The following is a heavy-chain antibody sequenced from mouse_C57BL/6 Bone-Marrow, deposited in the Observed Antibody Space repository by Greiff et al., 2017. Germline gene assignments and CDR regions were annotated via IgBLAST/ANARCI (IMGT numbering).Heavy chain of an antibody. Sequence: VQGVESGGGLVQPKGSLKLSCAASGFSFNTYAMNWVRQAPGKGLEWVARIRSKSNNYATYYADSVKDRFTISRDDSESMLYLQMNNLKTEDTAMYYCVRWGYGSSYGFDYWGQGTTLTVSS. CDR1: GFSFNTYA. CDR2: IRSKSNNYAT. J-gene: IGHJ2*01. V-gene: IGHV10-1*01. D-gene: IGHD1-1*01. CDR3: VRWGYGSSYGFDY.